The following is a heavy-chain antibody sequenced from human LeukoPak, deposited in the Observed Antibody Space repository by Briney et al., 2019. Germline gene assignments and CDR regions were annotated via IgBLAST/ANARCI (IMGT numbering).Heavy chain of an antibody. CDR1: GFNFGSYA. D-gene: IGHD3-16*01. V-gene: IGHV3-21*01. J-gene: IGHJ5*02. CDR3: ARDQGGERWFDP. Sequence: GGSLRPSWAASGFNFGSYAMNWVCQAPGKGLEWVSSISSGSSFIYYADSVKGRFTISRDNAKNSLYLQMNSLRAEDTAIYYCARDQGGERWFDPWGQGTLVTVSS. CDR2: ISSGSSFI.